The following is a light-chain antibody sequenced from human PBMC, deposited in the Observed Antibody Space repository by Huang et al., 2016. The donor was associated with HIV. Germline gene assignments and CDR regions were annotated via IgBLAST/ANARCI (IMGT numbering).Light chain of an antibody. Sequence: DIVMTQSPDSLAVSLGERATINCKSSQSVLYSSNNQKYVTWSQQKPGQHPKLLMYGSSARESGVPDRFSGSGSGTDFTLTISSLQAEDVAVYYCQQYYSTPLTFGGGTKVEIK. J-gene: IGKJ4*01. CDR3: QQYYSTPLT. V-gene: IGKV4-1*01. CDR2: GSS. CDR1: QSVLYSSNNQKY.